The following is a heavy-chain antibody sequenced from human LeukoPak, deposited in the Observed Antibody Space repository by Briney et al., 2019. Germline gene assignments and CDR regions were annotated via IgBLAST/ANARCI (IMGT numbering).Heavy chain of an antibody. CDR1: GLTVSNHW. V-gene: IGHV3-7*03. CDR3: AKDHTYDSSGYYSKYYYYGMDV. CDR2: IREERGQE. Sequence: PGGSLRLSCVASGLTVSNHWMSWVRQAPGKGLEWVANIREERGQEYYVDSVKGRFTISRDNSKNSLYLQMNSLRTEDTALYYCAKDHTYDSSGYYSKYYYYGMDVWGQGTTVTVSS. J-gene: IGHJ6*02. D-gene: IGHD3-22*01.